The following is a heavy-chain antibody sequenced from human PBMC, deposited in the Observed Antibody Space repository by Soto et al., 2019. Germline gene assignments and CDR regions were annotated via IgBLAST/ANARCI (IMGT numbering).Heavy chain of an antibody. CDR2: ISSDSGTI. D-gene: IGHD3-10*01. Sequence: PGGSLRLSCVVSGFSFIIYSMNWVRQAPGKGLEWISYISSDSGTIYYADSLKGRFTISRDNGKNSLYLQMNSLTDEDTAVYYCSRGRLWSFDFWGQGTLVTVSS. V-gene: IGHV3-48*02. J-gene: IGHJ4*02. CDR1: GFSFIIYS. CDR3: SRGRLWSFDF.